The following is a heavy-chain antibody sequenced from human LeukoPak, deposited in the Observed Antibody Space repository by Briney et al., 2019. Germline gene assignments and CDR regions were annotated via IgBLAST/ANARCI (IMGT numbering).Heavy chain of an antibody. J-gene: IGHJ6*02. D-gene: IGHD6-19*01. CDR2: ISGSGGST. V-gene: IGHV3-23*01. CDR1: GFTFSSYA. CDR3: ARDSPIAVAAYCYGMDV. Sequence: GGSLRLSCAASGFTFSSYAMSWVRQAPGKGLEGVSAISGSGGSTYYADSVKGRFTISRDNSKNTLYLQMNSLRAEDTAVYYCARDSPIAVAAYCYGMDVWGQGTTVTVSS.